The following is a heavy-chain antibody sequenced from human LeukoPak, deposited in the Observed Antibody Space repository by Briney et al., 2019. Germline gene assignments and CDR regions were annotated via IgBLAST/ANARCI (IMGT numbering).Heavy chain of an antibody. CDR3: ARGGVVVEGFFDY. CDR1: GGTFSSYA. CDR2: IIPIFGIA. Sequence: GASVKVSCKASGGTFSSYAISWVRQAPGQGLEWMGRIIPIFGIANYAQKFQGRVTITADKSTSTAYMELSSLRSEDTAVYYCARGGVVVEGFFDYWGQGTLVTVSS. D-gene: IGHD3-22*01. J-gene: IGHJ4*02. V-gene: IGHV1-69*04.